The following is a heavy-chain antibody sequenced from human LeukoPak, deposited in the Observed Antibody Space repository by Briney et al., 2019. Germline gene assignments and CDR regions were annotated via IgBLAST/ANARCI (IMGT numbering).Heavy chain of an antibody. J-gene: IGHJ4*02. D-gene: IGHD3-3*01. Sequence: ASVKVSCKASGGTFSSYAISWVRQAPGQGLEWMGGIIPIFGTANYAQKFQGRVTITADESTSTAYMELSSLRSEDTAVYYCARAPLGVRFLGWLLDYWGQGTLVTVSS. CDR3: ARAPLGVRFLGWLLDY. V-gene: IGHV1-69*13. CDR1: GGTFSSYA. CDR2: IIPIFGTA.